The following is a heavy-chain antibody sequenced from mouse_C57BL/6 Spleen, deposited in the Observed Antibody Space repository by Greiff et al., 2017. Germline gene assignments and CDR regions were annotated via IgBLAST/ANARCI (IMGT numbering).Heavy chain of an antibody. V-gene: IGHV14-2*01. J-gene: IGHJ2*01. CDR3: ARWDTTVVLDY. CDR2: IDPEDGET. Sequence: EVKLQQSGAELVKPGASVKLSCTASGFNIKDDYIHWVKQRTEPGLAWIGRIDPEDGETKYAPQFQGKATITADTSSNTAYLQRSSLTSEDTAVYYCARWDTTVVLDYWGQGTTLTVSS. CDR1: GFNIKDDY. D-gene: IGHD1-1*01.